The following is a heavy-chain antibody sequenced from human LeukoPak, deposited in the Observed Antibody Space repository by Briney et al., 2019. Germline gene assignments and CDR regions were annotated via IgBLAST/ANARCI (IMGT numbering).Heavy chain of an antibody. V-gene: IGHV4-30-2*01. CDR3: ASAITLTGFDY. CDR2: IYHSGST. D-gene: IGHD3-10*01. Sequence: PSQTLSLTCTVSGGSISSGGYYWSWIRQPPGKGLEWIGYIYHSGSTYYSPSLKSRVTISVDRSKNQFSLKLSSVTAADTAVYYCASAITLTGFDYWGQGTLVTVSS. CDR1: GGSISSGGYY. J-gene: IGHJ4*02.